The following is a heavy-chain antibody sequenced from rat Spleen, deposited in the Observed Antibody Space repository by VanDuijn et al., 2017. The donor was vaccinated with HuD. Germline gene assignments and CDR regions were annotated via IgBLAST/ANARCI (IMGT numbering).Heavy chain of an antibody. D-gene: IGHD3-1*01. CDR2: IQYDGSST. CDR3: ARHSAAPVYVMDA. CDR1: GFTFSNYY. J-gene: IGHJ4*01. V-gene: IGHV5-29*01. Sequence: EVQLVESGGGLVQPGRSLKLPCAASGFTFSNYYMAWVRQAPTKGLEWVATIQYDGSSTYYRDSVKGRFTISRDNAKSTLYLQLDSLRSEDTATYYCARHSAAPVYVMDAWGQGASVTVSS.